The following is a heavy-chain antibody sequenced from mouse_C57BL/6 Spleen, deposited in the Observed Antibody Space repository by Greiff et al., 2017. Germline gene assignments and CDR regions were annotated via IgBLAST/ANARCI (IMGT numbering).Heavy chain of an antibody. Sequence: VQLQQSGPELVKPGASVKISCKASGYAFSSSWMNWVKQRPGKGLEWIGRIYPGDGDTNYNGKFKGKATLTADTSSSTAYMQLSSLTSEDSAVYFCARGWEVFDYWGQGTTLTVSS. CDR1: GYAFSSSW. J-gene: IGHJ2*01. CDR2: IYPGDGDT. V-gene: IGHV1-82*01. CDR3: ARGWEVFDY. D-gene: IGHD4-1*01.